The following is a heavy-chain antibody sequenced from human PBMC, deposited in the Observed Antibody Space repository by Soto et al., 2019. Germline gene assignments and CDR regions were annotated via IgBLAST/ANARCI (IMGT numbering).Heavy chain of an antibody. D-gene: IGHD1-26*01. CDR2: IVVGSGNT. V-gene: IGHV1-58*02. Sequence: SVKVSCKASGFTFTSSAMQWVRQARGQRLEWVGWIVVGSGNTNYAQKFQERVTITRDMSTSTAYMELSSLRSEDTAVYYCAARELLRWSPNYGMDVWGQGTTVTVSS. CDR1: GFTFTSSA. CDR3: AARELLRWSPNYGMDV. J-gene: IGHJ6*02.